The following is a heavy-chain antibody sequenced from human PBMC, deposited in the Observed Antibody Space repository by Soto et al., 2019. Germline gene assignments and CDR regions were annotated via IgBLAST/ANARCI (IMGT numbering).Heavy chain of an antibody. V-gene: IGHV4-39*01. J-gene: IGHJ5*02. D-gene: IGHD2-15*01. CDR3: AGYIVVVVAATHNWFDP. CDR2: IYYSGST. CDR1: DGSISSSSYY. Sequence: QLQLQESGPGLVKPSETLSLTCTVSDGSISSSSYYWGWIRQPPGKGLEWIGSIYYSGSTYYNPSLKSRVTISVDTSKNQFSLKLSSVTAADTAVYYCAGYIVVVVAATHNWFDPWGQGTLVTVSS.